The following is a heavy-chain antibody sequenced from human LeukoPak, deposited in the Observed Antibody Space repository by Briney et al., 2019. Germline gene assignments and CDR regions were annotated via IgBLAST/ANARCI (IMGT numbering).Heavy chain of an antibody. CDR1: GFSLSTSGVG. Sequence: ESGPTLVKPTQTLTLTCTFSGFSLSTSGVGVGWIRQPPGKALEWLALIYWDDDKRYSPSLKSRLTITKDTSKNQVVLTMTNMDPVDTATYYCAHSTPSVWSGYYTLYWCFDLWGRGTLVTVSS. CDR3: AHSTPSVWSGYYTLYWCFDL. D-gene: IGHD3-3*01. V-gene: IGHV2-5*02. CDR2: IYWDDDK. J-gene: IGHJ2*01.